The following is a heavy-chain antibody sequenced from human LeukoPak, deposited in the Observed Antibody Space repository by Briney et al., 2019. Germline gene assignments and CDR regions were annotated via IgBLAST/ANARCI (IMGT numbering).Heavy chain of an antibody. CDR2: VMSGRGST. J-gene: IGHJ4*02. CDR1: GLSASDYS. CDR3: TRERRGSYYAFES. V-gene: IGHV3-11*05. D-gene: IGHD3-16*01. Sequence: GGSLRLSCAPSGLSASDYSISWIRQSPGKGPEWNSYVMSGRGSTNYADSVKGRFTISRDNAKNSVALQLDGLRADDTAVYFCTRERRGSYYAFESWGQGTLVSVSS.